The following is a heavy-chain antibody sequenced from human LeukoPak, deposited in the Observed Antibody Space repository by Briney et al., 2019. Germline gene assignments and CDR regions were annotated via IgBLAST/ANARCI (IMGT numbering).Heavy chain of an antibody. Sequence: PSETLSLTCTVSGGSISGFYWSWIGQPPGKGLEWIAYIHSSGSTNYNPSLKSRVTISVDTSKNQFSLRLTSVTAADTAVYYCARVGSEAVAGTGQYYFDYWGQGTLVAVSS. CDR2: IHSSGST. V-gene: IGHV4-59*01. J-gene: IGHJ4*02. CDR3: ARVGSEAVAGTGQYYFDY. D-gene: IGHD6-19*01. CDR1: GGSISGFY.